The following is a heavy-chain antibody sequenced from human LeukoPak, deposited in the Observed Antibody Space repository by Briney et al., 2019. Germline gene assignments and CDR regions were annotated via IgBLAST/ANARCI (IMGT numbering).Heavy chain of an antibody. V-gene: IGHV1-8*03. D-gene: IGHD6-6*01. CDR3: AREGYSTSSGPRPNWFDP. Sequence: ASVKVSCKASGYTFTSYDINWVRQATGQGLEWMGWMNPNSGNTGYAQKFQGRVTITRNTPISTAYMELSSLRSEDTAVYYCAREGYSTSSGPRPNWFDPWGQGTLVTVSS. CDR1: GYTFTSYD. J-gene: IGHJ5*02. CDR2: MNPNSGNT.